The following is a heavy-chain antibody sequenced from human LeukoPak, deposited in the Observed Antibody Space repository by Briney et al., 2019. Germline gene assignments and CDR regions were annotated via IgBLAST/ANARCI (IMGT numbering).Heavy chain of an antibody. J-gene: IGHJ4*02. CDR3: AKDSRVYWYYYDSSGRFDY. Sequence: GGSLRLSCAASGFTFSSYGMHWVRQAPGKGLEWVAVIWYDGSNKYYADSVKGRFTISRDNSKNTLYLQMNSLRAEDTAVYYCAKDSRVYWYYYDSSGRFDYWGQGTLVTVSS. V-gene: IGHV3-33*06. D-gene: IGHD3-22*01. CDR2: IWYDGSNK. CDR1: GFTFSSYG.